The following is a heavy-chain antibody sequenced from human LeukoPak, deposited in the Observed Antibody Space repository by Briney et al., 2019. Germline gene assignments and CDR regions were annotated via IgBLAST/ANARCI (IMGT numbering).Heavy chain of an antibody. J-gene: IGHJ4*02. CDR2: INSGSSSI. V-gene: IGHV3-21*01. CDR3: AREGHDFWSGPIDY. D-gene: IGHD3-3*01. CDR1: GFTFSSYS. Sequence: PGGSLRLSCAASGFTFSSYSMNWVRQAPGKGLEWVSSINSGSSSIYYADSVKGRFTISRDNAKNSLYLQMNSLRAEDTAVYYCAREGHDFWSGPIDYWGQGTLVTVSS.